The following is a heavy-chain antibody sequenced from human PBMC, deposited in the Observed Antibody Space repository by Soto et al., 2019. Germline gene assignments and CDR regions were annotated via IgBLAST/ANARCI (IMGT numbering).Heavy chain of an antibody. Sequence: GASVKVSCKASGGTFSSYAISWVRQAPGQGLEWMGGIIPIFGTANYAQKFQGRVTITADESTSTAYMELSSLRSEDTAVYYCAREGPDYDSSGYFDYWGQGTLVTVSS. CDR2: IIPIFGTA. V-gene: IGHV1-69*13. D-gene: IGHD3-22*01. J-gene: IGHJ4*02. CDR3: AREGPDYDSSGYFDY. CDR1: GGTFSSYA.